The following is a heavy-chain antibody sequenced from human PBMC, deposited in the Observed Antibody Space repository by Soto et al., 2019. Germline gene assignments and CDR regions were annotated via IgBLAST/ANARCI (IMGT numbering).Heavy chain of an antibody. CDR2: ISAYNGNT. J-gene: IGHJ6*02. D-gene: IGHD3-22*01. Sequence: ASVKVSCKASGYTFTSYGISWVRQAPGQGLEWMGWISAYNGNTNYAQKLQGRVTMTTDTSTSTAYMELRSLRSDDTAVYYCARDGYYYDSSGYYVLDYYYGMDVWGQGTTVTVSS. V-gene: IGHV1-18*01. CDR1: GYTFTSYG. CDR3: ARDGYYYDSSGYYVLDYYYGMDV.